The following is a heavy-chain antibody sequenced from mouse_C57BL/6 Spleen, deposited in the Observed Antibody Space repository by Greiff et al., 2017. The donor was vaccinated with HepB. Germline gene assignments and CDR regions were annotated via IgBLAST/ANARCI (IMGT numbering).Heavy chain of an antibody. J-gene: IGHJ2*01. CDR1: GYTFTSYG. D-gene: IGHD1-1*01. V-gene: IGHV1-81*01. Sequence: QVQLQQSGAELARPGASVKLSCKASGYTFTSYGISWVKQRTGQGLEWIGEIYPRSGNTYYNEKFKGKATLTADKSSSTAYMELRSLTSEDSAVYFCARRGLLLREGDYWGQGTTLTVSS. CDR2: IYPRSGNT. CDR3: ARRGLLLREGDY.